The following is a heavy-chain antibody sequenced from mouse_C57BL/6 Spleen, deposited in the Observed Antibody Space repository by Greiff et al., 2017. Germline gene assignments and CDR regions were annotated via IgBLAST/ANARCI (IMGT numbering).Heavy chain of an antibody. CDR2: ISSGGSYT. CDR3: ARRVTAQATAWLAY. V-gene: IGHV5-6*02. D-gene: IGHD3-2*02. Sequence: EVKLVESGGDLVKPGGSLKLSCAASGFTFSSYGMSWVRQTPDKRLEWVATISSGGSYTYYPDSVKGRFTISRDNAKNTLYLQMSSLKSEDTAMYYCARRVTAQATAWLAYWGQGTLVTVSA. J-gene: IGHJ3*01. CDR1: GFTFSSYG.